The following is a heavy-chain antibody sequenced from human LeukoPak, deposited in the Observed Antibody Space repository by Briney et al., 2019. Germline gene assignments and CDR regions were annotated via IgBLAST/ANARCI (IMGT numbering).Heavy chain of an antibody. V-gene: IGHV4-30-4*01. CDR1: GGSISSGDYY. CDR3: AREGEVGWELHRAAFDI. Sequence: SETLSLTCTVSGGSISSGDYYWSWIRQPPGKGLEWIGYIYYSGSTYYNPSLKSRVTISVDTSKNQFSLKLSSVTAADTAVYYCAREGEVGWELHRAAFDIWGQGTMVTVSS. J-gene: IGHJ3*02. D-gene: IGHD1-26*01. CDR2: IYYSGST.